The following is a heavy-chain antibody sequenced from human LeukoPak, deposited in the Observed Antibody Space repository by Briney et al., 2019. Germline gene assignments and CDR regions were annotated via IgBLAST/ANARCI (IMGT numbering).Heavy chain of an antibody. Sequence: GGSLRLSCAASGFTFSSYEMNWVRQAPGKGLEWVSYISSSGSTIYYADSVKGRFTISRDNAKNSLYLQMNSLRAEDTGVYYCARDLSSGSYCPSLSYWGQGTLVTVSS. V-gene: IGHV3-48*03. CDR3: ARDLSSGSYCPSLSY. D-gene: IGHD1-26*01. J-gene: IGHJ4*02. CDR2: ISSSGSTI. CDR1: GFTFSSYE.